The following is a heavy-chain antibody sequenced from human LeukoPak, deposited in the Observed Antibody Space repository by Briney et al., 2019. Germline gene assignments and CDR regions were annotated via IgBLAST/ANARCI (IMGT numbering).Heavy chain of an antibody. D-gene: IGHD2-15*01. CDR3: AKDVGSGGYPNY. Sequence: GGSLRLPCAASGFPFDDYDMHWVRQAPGKGLEWVSLISGDGGRTYYADSVKGRFTISRDNGKNSLYLQMNSLKTEDTALYYCAKDVGSGGYPNYWGQGTLVTVSS. J-gene: IGHJ4*02. CDR1: GFPFDDYD. CDR2: ISGDGGRT. V-gene: IGHV3-43*02.